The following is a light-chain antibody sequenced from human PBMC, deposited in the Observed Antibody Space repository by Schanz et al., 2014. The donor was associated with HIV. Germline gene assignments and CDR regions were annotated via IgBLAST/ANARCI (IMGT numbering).Light chain of an antibody. CDR3: QQLDRSPLT. CDR1: QSVNNY. V-gene: IGKV3-11*01. J-gene: IGKJ3*01. CDR2: GTS. Sequence: EVVLTQSPDTLSLSPGERATLSCRASQSVNNYLAWYQQKPGQAPRLLIYGTSTRATGIPATFGGSGSGTDFTFTISSLQPEDFAIYYCQQLDRSPLTFGPGTKVDIK.